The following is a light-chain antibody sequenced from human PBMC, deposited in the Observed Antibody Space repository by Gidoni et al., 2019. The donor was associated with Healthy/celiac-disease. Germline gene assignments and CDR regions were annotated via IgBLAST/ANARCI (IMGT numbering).Light chain of an antibody. Sequence: IQMTQSPSSLSASVGDRVTITCRASQSISSYLNWYQQKPGKATKLLIYAASSLQSGVPSRFSGSGSGTDLSLTISSLQPEDFATYLCQQSYSTPSSTFGQGTKVEIK. CDR1: QSISSY. CDR2: AAS. V-gene: IGKV1-39*01. J-gene: IGKJ1*01. CDR3: QQSYSTPSST.